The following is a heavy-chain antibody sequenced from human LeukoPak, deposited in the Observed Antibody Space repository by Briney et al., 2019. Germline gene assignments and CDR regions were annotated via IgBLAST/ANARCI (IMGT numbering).Heavy chain of an antibody. V-gene: IGHV1-2*05. CDR3: ARLEGTAGENWFDP. CDR2: INPNSGGT. CDR1: GYTFTGYY. J-gene: IGHJ5*02. D-gene: IGHD3-10*01. Sequence: GASVKVSCKASGYTFTGYYMHWVRQAPGQGLEWMGRINPNSGGTNYAQEFQGRVTMTRDTSISTAYMELSRLRSDDTGVYYCARLEGTAGENWFDPWGQGTLVTVSS.